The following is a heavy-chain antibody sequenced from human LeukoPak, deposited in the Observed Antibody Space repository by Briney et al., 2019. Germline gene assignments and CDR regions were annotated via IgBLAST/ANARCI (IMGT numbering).Heavy chain of an antibody. J-gene: IGHJ6*03. V-gene: IGHV4-34*01. CDR2: INHSGST. Sequence: PSETLSLTCAVYGGSFSGYYWSWIRQPPGKGLEWIGEINHSGSTNYNPSLKSRVTISVDTSKNQFSLKLSSVTAADTAVYYCARGMQMGYYYYMDVWGNGTTVTVSS. CDR1: GGSFSGYY. D-gene: IGHD5-24*01. CDR3: ARGMQMGYYYYMDV.